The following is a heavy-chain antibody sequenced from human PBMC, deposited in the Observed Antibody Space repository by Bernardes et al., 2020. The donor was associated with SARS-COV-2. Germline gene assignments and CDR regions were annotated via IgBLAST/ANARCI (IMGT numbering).Heavy chain of an antibody. Sequence: ASVKVSCKASGYTFTKYYIHWVRQATGQGLEWMGWMNPNSGNTGYAQKFQGRVTMTRNTSISTAYMELSSLRSEDTAVYYCARGPGHKMVTEYYYYGMDDWGQGTTVTVSS. J-gene: IGHJ6*02. D-gene: IGHD2-21*02. CDR1: GYTFTKYY. V-gene: IGHV1-8*01. CDR3: ARGPGHKMVTEYYYYGMDD. CDR2: MNPNSGNT.